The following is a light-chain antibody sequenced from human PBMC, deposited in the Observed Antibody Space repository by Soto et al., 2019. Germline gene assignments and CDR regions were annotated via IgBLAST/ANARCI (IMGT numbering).Light chain of an antibody. J-gene: IGKJ1*01. CDR2: GAS. Sequence: EIVMTQSPATLSVSPGERATLSCRASQSVNFHLAWYQQKPGQAPRLLIYGASARATGIPAKFSGSGSATEFTLTISSLQSEDFAVYYCQQYNKWPRTFGQGTKVEIK. CDR1: QSVNFH. CDR3: QQYNKWPRT. V-gene: IGKV3D-15*01.